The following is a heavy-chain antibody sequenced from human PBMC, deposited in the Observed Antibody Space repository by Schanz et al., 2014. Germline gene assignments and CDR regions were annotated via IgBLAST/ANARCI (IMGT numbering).Heavy chain of an antibody. D-gene: IGHD1-26*01. CDR1: GYPLTTTYY. Sequence: QVQLQESGPGLVKPSETLSLTCTVSGYPLTTTYYWGWIRQPPGKGLAWIATIFHTGSTYYRPSLKTPLPIPLDISKNRFSRKVSFWTAADTAMYYCVKTNTLLHPWAFDVWGLGTMVTVSS. CDR2: IFHTGST. V-gene: IGHV4-38-2*02. CDR3: VKTNTLLHPWAFDV. J-gene: IGHJ3*01.